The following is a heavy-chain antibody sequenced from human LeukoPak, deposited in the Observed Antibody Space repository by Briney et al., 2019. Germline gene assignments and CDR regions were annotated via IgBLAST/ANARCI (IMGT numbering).Heavy chain of an antibody. Sequence: GGSLRLSCAASGFTFSRYSLNWVRQAPGKGLEWVSSISSTSSYIFYADSFKGRFTISRDNAENSLYLQMNSLRVEDTGVYFCARDGDMGDFDYWGQGTLVTVSS. CDR2: ISSTSSYI. D-gene: IGHD3-16*01. J-gene: IGHJ4*02. CDR3: ARDGDMGDFDY. CDR1: GFTFSRYS. V-gene: IGHV3-21*01.